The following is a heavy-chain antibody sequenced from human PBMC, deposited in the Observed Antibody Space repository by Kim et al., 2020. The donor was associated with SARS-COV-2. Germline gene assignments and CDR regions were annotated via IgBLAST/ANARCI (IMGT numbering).Heavy chain of an antibody. CDR1: GGSVKSGSYF. J-gene: IGHJ5*02. Sequence: SETLSLTCTVSGGSVKSGSYFWNWIRQPPGKGLEWIGYVYYSGSTTYNPSLKSRVTILVDTSKNQFSLKLTSVTAADTALYYCARENVLHTYSSSSGSWFDPWGQGTLVTVSS. CDR2: VYYSGST. CDR3: ARENVLHTYSSSSGSWFDP. D-gene: IGHD6-6*01. V-gene: IGHV4-61*01.